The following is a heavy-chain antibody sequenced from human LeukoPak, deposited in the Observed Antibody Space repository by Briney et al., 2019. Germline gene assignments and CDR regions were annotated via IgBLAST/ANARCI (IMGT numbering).Heavy chain of an antibody. V-gene: IGHV3-21*01. J-gene: IGHJ4*02. CDR1: GFTFSSYS. D-gene: IGHD3-3*01. CDR3: ARTATNFGVVITYDY. Sequence: PGGSLRLSCAASGFTFSSYSMNWLRQAPGKGLEWVSSISSSSSYIYYADSVKGRFTISRDNAKNSLYLQMNSLRAEDTAVYYCARTATNFGVVITYDYWGQGTLVTVSS. CDR2: ISSSSSYI.